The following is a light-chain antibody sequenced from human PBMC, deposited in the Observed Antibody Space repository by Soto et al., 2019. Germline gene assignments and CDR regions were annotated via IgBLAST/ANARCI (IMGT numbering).Light chain of an antibody. Sequence: DIQMTQSPSSLSASVGDRVAITCRATQSISDYLNWYQQKPGRALKLLIYGASNLQSGVPSRFSGSGSGTDFTLTISSLQSEDFAIYYCQQYNNWVTFGGGTKVEIK. CDR3: QQYNNWVT. V-gene: IGKV1-39*01. CDR2: GAS. J-gene: IGKJ4*01. CDR1: QSISDY.